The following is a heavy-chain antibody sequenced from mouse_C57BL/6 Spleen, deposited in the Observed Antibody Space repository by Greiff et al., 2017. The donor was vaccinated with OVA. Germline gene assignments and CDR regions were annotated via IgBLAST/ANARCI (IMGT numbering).Heavy chain of an antibody. CDR2: ILPGSGST. Sequence: QVQLQQSGAELMKPGASVKLSCKATGYTFTGYWIEWVKQRPGHGLEWIGEILPGSGSTNYNEKFKGKATFTADTSSNTAYMQLSSLTTEDSAIYYCARSALYYYGSSYWWYFDVWGTGTTVTVSS. J-gene: IGHJ1*03. CDR3: ARSALYYYGSSYWWYFDV. V-gene: IGHV1-9*01. D-gene: IGHD1-1*01. CDR1: GYTFTGYW.